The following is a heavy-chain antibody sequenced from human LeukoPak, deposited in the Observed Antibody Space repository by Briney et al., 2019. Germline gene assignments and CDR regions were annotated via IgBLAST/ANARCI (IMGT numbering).Heavy chain of an antibody. J-gene: IGHJ4*02. CDR1: GFTLSDYY. D-gene: IGHD5-12*01. Sequence: GGSLRLSCAASGFTLSDYYMNWVRQAPGKGLEWVSYISSTSSTMYYADSVKGRFTISRDNSKNTLYLQMSSLRAEDTAVYYCAKGPDTVATVFDYWGQGTLVTVSS. CDR3: AKGPDTVATVFDY. V-gene: IGHV3-48*04. CDR2: ISSTSSTM.